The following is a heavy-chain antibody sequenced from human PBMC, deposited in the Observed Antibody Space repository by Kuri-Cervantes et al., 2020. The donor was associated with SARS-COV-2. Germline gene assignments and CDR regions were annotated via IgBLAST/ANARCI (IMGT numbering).Heavy chain of an antibody. D-gene: IGHD2-2*01. Sequence: GESLRLSCAASGFTFSDYYMSWIRQAPGKGLEWVSYISSSGSTIYYADSVKGRFTISRDNAKNSLYLQMNSLRAEDTAVYYCARAGFDIVVVPAAMVDYWGQGTLVTVSS. CDR2: ISSSGSTI. CDR1: GFTFSDYY. CDR3: ARAGFDIVVVPAAMVDY. V-gene: IGHV3-11*04. J-gene: IGHJ4*02.